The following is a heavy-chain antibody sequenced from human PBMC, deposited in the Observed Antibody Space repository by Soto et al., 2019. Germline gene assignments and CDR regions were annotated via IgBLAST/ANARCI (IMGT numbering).Heavy chain of an antibody. CDR1: GGSFSGYY. V-gene: IGHV4-34*01. Sequence: QVQLQQWGAGPLRPLETLSLTCGVSGGSFSGYYWGWIRQSPGKGLEWIGEINDRGSINYNPSLKSRVSSSVGTAKKHYSLNRRSVTAADTAVYYCARESHDILTGPPWVWYFDLWGRGTLVTVSS. D-gene: IGHD3-9*01. J-gene: IGHJ2*01. CDR2: INDRGSI. CDR3: ARESHDILTGPPWVWYFDL.